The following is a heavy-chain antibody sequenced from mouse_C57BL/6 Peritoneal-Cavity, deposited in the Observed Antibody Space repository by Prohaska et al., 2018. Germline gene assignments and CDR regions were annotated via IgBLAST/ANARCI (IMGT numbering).Heavy chain of an antibody. CDR3: SFPNSDWYFDV. CDR1: GIDFSRYW. D-gene: IGHD4-1*01. V-gene: IGHV4-1*01. J-gene: IGHJ1*03. Sequence: EVKLLQSGGGLVQPGGSLKLYCAASGIDFSRYWMSWVRRAPWKGLEWIGEINPDSSTINYAPSLKDKFIISRDNAKNTLYLQMSRVRSEDTALYYCSFPNSDWYFDVWGTGTTVTVSS. CDR2: INPDSSTI.